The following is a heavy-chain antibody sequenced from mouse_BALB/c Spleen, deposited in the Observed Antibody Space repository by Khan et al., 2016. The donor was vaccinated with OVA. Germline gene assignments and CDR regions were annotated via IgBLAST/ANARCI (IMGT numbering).Heavy chain of an antibody. CDR1: GYNLTNYW. CDR2: INPNTGYT. D-gene: IGHD2-12*01. V-gene: IGHV1-7*01. J-gene: IGHJ4*01. CDR3: ARSPDSYDRGGY. Sequence: QVQLQQSGAELAKPGASVKMSCKASGYNLTNYWMHWLKKSPGQGLEWIGYINPNTGYTEYSQKFRDKATLTADKSSSTAYMQLTSLTAEDSAVYHCARSPDSYDRGGYWGQGTSVTVSS.